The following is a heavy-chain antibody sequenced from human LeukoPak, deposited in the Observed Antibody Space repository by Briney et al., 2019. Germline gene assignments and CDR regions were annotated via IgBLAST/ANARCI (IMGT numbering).Heavy chain of an antibody. V-gene: IGHV1-46*01. CDR3: ARGGGFDY. J-gene: IGHJ4*02. Sequence: WASVKVSCKASGYTFTSYYIHWVRQAPGQGLEWMGIINPSGGSTSYPQKFQGRVTMTRDMSSSTVYMELSSLRSEDTAVYYCARGGGFDYWGQGTLVTVSS. CDR2: INPSGGST. D-gene: IGHD3-16*01. CDR1: GYTFTSYY.